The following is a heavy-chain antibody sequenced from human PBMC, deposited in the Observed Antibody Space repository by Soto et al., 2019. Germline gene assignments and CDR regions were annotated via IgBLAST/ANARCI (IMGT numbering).Heavy chain of an antibody. CDR3: ARDHDYIWGSYRGPFDY. Sequence: SQTLSLTCAISGDSVSSNGAAWNWIRQSPSRGLEWLGRTYYRSKWYNDYAVSVKSRITINPDTSKNQFSLQLNSVTPEDTAVYYCARDHDYIWGSYRGPFDYWGQGTLVTVSS. J-gene: IGHJ4*02. CDR2: TYYRSKWYN. CDR1: GDSVSSNGAA. V-gene: IGHV6-1*01. D-gene: IGHD3-16*02.